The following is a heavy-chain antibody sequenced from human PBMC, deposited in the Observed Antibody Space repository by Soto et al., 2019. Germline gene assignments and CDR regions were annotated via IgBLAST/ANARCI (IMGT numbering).Heavy chain of an antibody. CDR1: GGTLNSYA. J-gene: IGHJ6*02. Sequence: QAQLVQSGAEVKKPGSSVKVSCKAAGGTLNSYAINWVRQAPGQGLEWLGGVSPIFHTTNYAQRFQDRLTITADASTSTAYMELSSLTSEDTAVYYCARDRRGTYYYYGMDVWGQGTTVIVSS. V-gene: IGHV1-69*01. CDR2: VSPIFHTT. CDR3: ARDRRGTYYYYGMDV. D-gene: IGHD1-1*01.